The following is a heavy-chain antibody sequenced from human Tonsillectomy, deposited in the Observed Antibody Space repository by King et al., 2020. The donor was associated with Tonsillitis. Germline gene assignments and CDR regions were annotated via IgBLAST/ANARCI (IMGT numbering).Heavy chain of an antibody. CDR1: DDSISSYY. CDR2: IYYTGST. J-gene: IGHJ4*02. D-gene: IGHD5/OR15-5a*01. Sequence: QLQESGPGLVKPSETLSLTCTVSDDSISSYYWSWVRQPPGKGLEWIGYIYYTGSTNYNPSLKSRVTISIDTSTNQFSLKLSFVTAADTAVYYCASSVLSDYFFDYWGEGTLVTVSS. CDR3: ASSVLSDYFFDY. V-gene: IGHV4-59*08.